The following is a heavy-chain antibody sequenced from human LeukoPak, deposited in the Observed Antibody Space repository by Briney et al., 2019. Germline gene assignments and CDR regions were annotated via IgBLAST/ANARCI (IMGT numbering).Heavy chain of an antibody. CDR2: INHSGST. CDR3: ASVPGASGYYYGSFDY. Sequence: SETLCLTCAVYGGSFSGYYWSWIRQPPGKGLEWIGEINHSGSTNYNPSLKSRVPISVDTSQNQFSLKLSSVTAADTAVYYCASVPGASGYYYGSFDYWPQGTLVTVSS. D-gene: IGHD3-22*01. CDR1: GGSFSGYY. J-gene: IGHJ4*02. V-gene: IGHV4-34*01.